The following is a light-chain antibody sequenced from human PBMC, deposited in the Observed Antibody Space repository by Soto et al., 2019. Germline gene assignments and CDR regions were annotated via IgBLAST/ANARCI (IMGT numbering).Light chain of an antibody. V-gene: IGKV1-39*01. J-gene: IGKJ4*01. CDR3: QQISSAPLT. CDR1: QSITTY. CDR2: AAS. Sequence: DIPMTQSPSSLSASVGDRVTITCRASQSITTYLNWYRQKPWKAPQLLIYAASSLQSGVPSRFSGSGSETEFTLSISSLQPKDFATYFGQQISSAPLTFGGGNTVAIK.